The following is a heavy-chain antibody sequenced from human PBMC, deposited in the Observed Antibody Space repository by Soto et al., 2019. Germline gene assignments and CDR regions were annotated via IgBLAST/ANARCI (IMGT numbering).Heavy chain of an antibody. J-gene: IGHJ5*02. CDR2: TYYRSKWYN. V-gene: IGHV6-1*01. Sequence: PSETLSLTCAISGDSVSSNSAAWNWIRQSPSRGLEWLGRTYYRSKWYNDYAVPVKSRITINPDTSKNQFSLQLNSVTPEDTAVYYCARVRYDFWSGYYGGFDPWGQGTLVTVSS. CDR1: GDSVSSNSAA. D-gene: IGHD3-3*01. CDR3: ARVRYDFWSGYYGGFDP.